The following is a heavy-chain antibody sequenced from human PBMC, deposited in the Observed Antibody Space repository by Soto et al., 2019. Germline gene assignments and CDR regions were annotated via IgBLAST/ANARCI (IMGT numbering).Heavy chain of an antibody. CDR2: IDWDGSQ. CDR3: ARISYNNGWSYYFDF. D-gene: IGHD6-19*01. J-gene: IGHJ4*02. CDR1: GFSISTSGMR. Sequence: SGPTLVNPTQTLTLTCTLSGFSISTSGMRVNWIRQPPGKALEWLARIDWDGSQFYSTSLQNRLTISKDTSKNQVVLTMTNVDLVDTATYYCARISYNNGWSYYFDFWGQGALVTVSS. V-gene: IGHV2-70*04.